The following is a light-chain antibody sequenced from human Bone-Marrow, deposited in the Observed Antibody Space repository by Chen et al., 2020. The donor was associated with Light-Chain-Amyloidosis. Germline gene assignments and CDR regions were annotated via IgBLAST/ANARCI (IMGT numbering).Light chain of an antibody. V-gene: IGLV3-21*04. CDR2: NDS. CDR3: QVWDSTSDRVV. J-gene: IGLJ2*01. Sequence: YVLTQAPSVSVAPGKTARITSGGNNIGRKSVHWYQQKPGQAPVVVIYNDSDRPSGIPERFSGSNSGNTATLTISRVEAGDEADYYCQVWDSTSDRVVFGGGTKLTVL. CDR1: NIGRKS.